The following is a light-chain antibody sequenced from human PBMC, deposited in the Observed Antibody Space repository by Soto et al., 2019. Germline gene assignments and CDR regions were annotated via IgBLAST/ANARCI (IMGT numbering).Light chain of an antibody. J-gene: IGLJ1*01. Sequence: QSALTQPASVSGSPGQSITISCTGTSSDIGRYNYASWYQQHPGKAPKLIIYEVSNRPSGVSHRFSASKSGNTASLTISGLQAEDEADYYCSSYTSSFYVFGSGTKLTVL. CDR1: SSDIGRYNY. CDR2: EVS. CDR3: SSYTSSFYV. V-gene: IGLV2-14*01.